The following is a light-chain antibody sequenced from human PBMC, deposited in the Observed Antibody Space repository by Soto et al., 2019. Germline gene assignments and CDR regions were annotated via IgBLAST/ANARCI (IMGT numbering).Light chain of an antibody. CDR2: GAS. CDR1: QSVSNTY. CDR3: HQYGTSPRT. V-gene: IGKV3-20*01. J-gene: IGKJ1*01. Sequence: EIVLTQSPGTLSLSPGERATLSCRASQSVSNTYLAWYQQKPGQAPRLLIYGASSRATGIPDRFSGSGSGTDFTFTISRLEPEDFAVYFCHQYGTSPRTFGPGTKVEF.